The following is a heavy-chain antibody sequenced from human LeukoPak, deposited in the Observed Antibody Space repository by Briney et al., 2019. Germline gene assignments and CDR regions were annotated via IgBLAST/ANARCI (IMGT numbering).Heavy chain of an antibody. D-gene: IGHD3-22*01. CDR2: IYHSGST. V-gene: IGHV4-38-2*02. Sequence: PSETLSLTCTVSGYSISSGYYWGWIRQPPGKGLEWIGSIYHSGSTYYNPSLKSRVTISVDTSKNQFSLKLSSVTAADTAVYYCARDKGYYDSSGYPARHFDYWGQGTLVTVSS. CDR1: GYSISSGYY. J-gene: IGHJ4*02. CDR3: ARDKGYYDSSGYPARHFDY.